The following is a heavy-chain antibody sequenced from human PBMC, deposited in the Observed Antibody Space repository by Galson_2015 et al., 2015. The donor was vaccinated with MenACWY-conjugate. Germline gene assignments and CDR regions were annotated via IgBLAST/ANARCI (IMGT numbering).Heavy chain of an antibody. V-gene: IGHV3-7*03. D-gene: IGHD3-22*01. CDR1: GFTFSSYW. J-gene: IGHJ3*01. CDR3: ARDRTYHDGNAYYDVFDV. CDR2: IKGDGSVK. Sequence: LRLSCATSGFTFSSYWMTWVRQAPGKGLEWVANIKGDGSVKYYVDSVKGRFTISRDNAQNSLFLQMDSLRGEDTAVYYCARDRTYHDGNAYYDVFDVWGQGTMVTVSS.